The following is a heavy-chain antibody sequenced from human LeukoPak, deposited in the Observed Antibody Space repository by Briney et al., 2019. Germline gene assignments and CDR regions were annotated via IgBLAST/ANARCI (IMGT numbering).Heavy chain of an antibody. Sequence: GASVKVSCKASGGTFSSYAISWVRQAPGQGLEWMGRIIPILGIANYAQKFQGRVTITADKSTSTAYKELSSLRSEDTAVYYCARVDSSSWRIGWGQGTLVTVSS. CDR3: ARVDSSSWRIG. V-gene: IGHV1-69*04. J-gene: IGHJ4*02. D-gene: IGHD6-13*01. CDR2: IIPILGIA. CDR1: GGTFSSYA.